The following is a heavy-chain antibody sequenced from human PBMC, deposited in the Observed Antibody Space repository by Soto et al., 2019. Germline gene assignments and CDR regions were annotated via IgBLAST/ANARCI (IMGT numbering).Heavy chain of an antibody. CDR3: AREADIAAAGTPGRWFDP. CDR1: GYSFTSYG. J-gene: IGHJ5*02. D-gene: IGHD6-13*01. V-gene: IGHV1-18*01. CDR2: ISAYNGNT. Sequence: QVQLVQSGAEVKKPGASVKVSCKASGYSFTSYGISWVRQAPGQGLEWMGWISAYNGNTDYAQKFQRRVTMTTDTXTXTXSMEPRSLRSDDTAMYYCAREADIAAAGTPGRWFDPWGQGTLVTVSS.